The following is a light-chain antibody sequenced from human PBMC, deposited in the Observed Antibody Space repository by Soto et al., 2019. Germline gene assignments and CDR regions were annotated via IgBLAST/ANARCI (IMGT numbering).Light chain of an antibody. CDR3: QQYASSPLT. J-gene: IGKJ4*01. CDR2: DAS. V-gene: IGKV3-20*01. Sequence: EIELTQSPGTLSLSPGERATLSCRASQSVSSSYLAWYQQKPGQAPRLLIYDASSRATGIPDRFSGSGSGTDFALTISRLQPEDCEVYYCQQYASSPLTFGGGTKVELK. CDR1: QSVSSSY.